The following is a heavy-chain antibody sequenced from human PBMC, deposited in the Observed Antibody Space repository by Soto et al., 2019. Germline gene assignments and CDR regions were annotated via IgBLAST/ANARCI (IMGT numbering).Heavy chain of an antibody. CDR2: IWHDGGRQ. D-gene: IGHD3-22*01. Sequence: QVHLVESGGGVVQPGGSLRLSCAASGFSYGGYGMHWVRQAPGKGLEWVAVIWHDGGRQYYADSVKGRFTVSRDNAKNTLYLQMTSLRAEDTAVYYCARDLTSGYTDSWGQGTLVIVSS. J-gene: IGHJ5*01. V-gene: IGHV3-33*01. CDR3: ARDLTSGYTDS. CDR1: GFSYGGYG.